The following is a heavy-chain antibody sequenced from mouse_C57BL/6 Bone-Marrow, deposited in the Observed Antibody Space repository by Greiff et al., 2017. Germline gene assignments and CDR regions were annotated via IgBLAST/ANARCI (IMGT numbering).Heavy chain of an antibody. CDR3: ARFITTAFDV. J-gene: IGHJ1*03. D-gene: IGHD1-1*01. CDR2: IYPSDSET. Sequence: QVQLQQPGAELVRPGSSVKLSCKASGYTFTSYWMDWVKQRPGQGLEWIGNIYPSDSETHYNQKFKDKATLTVDKSSSTAYMQLSSLTSEDSAVYYCARFITTAFDVWGTWATVTVSS. V-gene: IGHV1-61*01. CDR1: GYTFTSYW.